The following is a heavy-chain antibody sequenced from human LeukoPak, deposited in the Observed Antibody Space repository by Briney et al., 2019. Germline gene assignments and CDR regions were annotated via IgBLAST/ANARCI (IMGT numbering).Heavy chain of an antibody. Sequence: GGSLRLSCAASGFTVSSNYMSWVRQAPGKGLEWVSVIYSSGSIYYADSVKGRFTISRDNFKNTLHLQINTLRAEDTAVYYCASRIATAGSVDYWGQGTLVTVSS. CDR1: GFTVSSNY. CDR3: ASRIATAGSVDY. V-gene: IGHV3-53*01. J-gene: IGHJ4*02. CDR2: IYSSGSI. D-gene: IGHD6-13*01.